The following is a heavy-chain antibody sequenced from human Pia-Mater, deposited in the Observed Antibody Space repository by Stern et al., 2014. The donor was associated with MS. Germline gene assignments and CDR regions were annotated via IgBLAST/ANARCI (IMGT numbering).Heavy chain of an antibody. CDR1: GDTFTDYA. J-gene: IGHJ6*01. CDR2: ITPIFGSA. D-gene: IGHD1-1*01. CDR3: AREVGSLAMDV. Sequence: VHLVESGAEVKKPGSSVKVSCKASGDTFTDYAISWVRQAPGQGPEWMGGITPIFGSADYAQKFTGRLTITAARSTSQAYMDFGSLTSEDTAVYYCAREVGSLAMDVWGQGTTVIVSS. V-gene: IGHV1-69*01.